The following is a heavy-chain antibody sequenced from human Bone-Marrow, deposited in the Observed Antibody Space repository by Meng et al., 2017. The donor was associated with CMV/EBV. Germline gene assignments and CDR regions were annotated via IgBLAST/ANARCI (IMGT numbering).Heavy chain of an antibody. J-gene: IGHJ6*01. CDR1: GYTFTSYY. D-gene: IGHD2-2*01. CDR2: INPSGGST. Sequence: ASVKVSCKASGYTFTSYYMHWVRQAPGQGLEWMGIINPSGGSTSYAQKFQGRVTMTRDTSTSTVYMELSRLRSDDTAVYYCARDQLGYCSSTSCYLGDYYYGMDVWGQGNTVNGAS. V-gene: IGHV1-46*01. CDR3: ARDQLGYCSSTSCYLGDYYYGMDV.